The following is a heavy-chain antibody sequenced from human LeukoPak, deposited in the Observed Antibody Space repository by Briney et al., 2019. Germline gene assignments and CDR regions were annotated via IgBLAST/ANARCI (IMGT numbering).Heavy chain of an antibody. J-gene: IGHJ6*02. V-gene: IGHV1-2*02. Sequence: ASVKVSCKASGYTFTGYYMHWVRQAPGQGLEWMGWINPNSGGTNYAQKFQGRVTMTRDTSISTAYMELSRLRSDDTAVYYCARGRGYCSSTSCYGAYYYGMDVWGQGTTVTVSS. CDR2: INPNSGGT. D-gene: IGHD2-2*01. CDR3: ARGRGYCSSTSCYGAYYYGMDV. CDR1: GYTFTGYY.